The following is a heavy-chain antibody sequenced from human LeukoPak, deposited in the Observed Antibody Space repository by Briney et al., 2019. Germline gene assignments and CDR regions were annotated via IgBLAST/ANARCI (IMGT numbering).Heavy chain of an antibody. Sequence: SETLSLTCTVSGGSVSTSDYSWGWIRQSPVKGLEWIGDVFYTGKTNYNPSLRGRATISIDTSENQFSLKLTYVTAADSAVYYCARVFDSWGQGTLVTVSS. V-gene: IGHV4-39*07. CDR2: VFYTGKT. CDR1: GGSVSTSDYS. CDR3: ARVFDS. J-gene: IGHJ4*02.